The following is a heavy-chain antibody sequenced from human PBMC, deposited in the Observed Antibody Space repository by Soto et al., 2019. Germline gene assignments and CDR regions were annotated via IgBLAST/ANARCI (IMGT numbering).Heavy chain of an antibody. J-gene: IGHJ6*02. CDR1: GYTFTSYG. CDR2: ISAYNGNT. V-gene: IGHV1-18*01. D-gene: IGHD1-26*01. CDR3: ARDSGSTRDPYYYYGMDV. Sequence: ASVKVSCKASGYTFTSYGISWVRQAPGQGLEWMGWISAYNGNTNYAQKHQGRVTMTTDTSTSTAYMELRSLRSDDTAVYYCARDSGSTRDPYYYYGMDVWGQGTTVTVSS.